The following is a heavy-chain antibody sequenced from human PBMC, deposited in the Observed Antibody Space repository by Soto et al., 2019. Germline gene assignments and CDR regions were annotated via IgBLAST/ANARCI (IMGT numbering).Heavy chain of an antibody. Sequence: PGGSLRLSCAASGFTFSSYGMHWVRQAPGKGLEWVAVISYDGSNKYYADSVKGRFTISRDNSKNTLYLQMNSLRAEDTAVYYCAKGQKYSSGWYEDYWGQGTLVTVSS. V-gene: IGHV3-30*18. J-gene: IGHJ4*02. CDR3: AKGQKYSSGWYEDY. CDR1: GFTFSSYG. CDR2: ISYDGSNK. D-gene: IGHD6-19*01.